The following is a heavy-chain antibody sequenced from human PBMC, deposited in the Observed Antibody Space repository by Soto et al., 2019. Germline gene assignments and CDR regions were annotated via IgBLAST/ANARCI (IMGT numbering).Heavy chain of an antibody. D-gene: IGHD3-22*01. V-gene: IGHV3-21*01. CDR1: GFTFTTYS. CDR3: ARDQLYYNDISGRPLNAFDV. Sequence: GGSLRLSCVASGFTFTTYSMNWVRQTQGKGLECVSTIGGSGNYKYYADSVKGRFTISRDNAKNSLYLQMNSLRAEDTAVYYCARDQLYYNDISGRPLNAFDVWGQGTMVTVSS. CDR2: IGGSGNYK. J-gene: IGHJ3*01.